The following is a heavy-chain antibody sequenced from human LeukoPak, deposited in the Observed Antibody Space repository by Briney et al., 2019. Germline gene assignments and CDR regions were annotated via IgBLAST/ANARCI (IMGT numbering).Heavy chain of an antibody. V-gene: IGHV3-30*02. CDR2: IRYDGSNK. CDR3: AKVKQYSSSWYVIDY. CDR1: GFTFDDYA. D-gene: IGHD6-13*01. Sequence: GRSLRLSCAASGFTFDDYAMHWVRQAPGKGLEWVAFIRYDGSNKYYADSVKGRFTISRDNSKNTLYLQMNSLRAEDTAVYYCAKVKQYSSSWYVIDYWGQGTLVTVSS. J-gene: IGHJ4*02.